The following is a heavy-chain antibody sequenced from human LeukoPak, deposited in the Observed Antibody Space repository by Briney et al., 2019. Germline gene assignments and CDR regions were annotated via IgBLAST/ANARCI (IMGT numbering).Heavy chain of an antibody. J-gene: IGHJ6*03. V-gene: IGHV3-21*01. CDR3: AKEGVYSYGYWDYYYYYMDV. Sequence: PGGSLRLSCAASGFSFSSYNMNWVRQAPGKGLEWVSSIDTTSAYIHYADSVKGRFTISRDNSKNTLYLQMNSLRAEDTAVYYCAKEGVYSYGYWDYYYYYMDVWGKGTTVTVSS. CDR1: GFSFSSYN. D-gene: IGHD5-18*01. CDR2: IDTTSAYI.